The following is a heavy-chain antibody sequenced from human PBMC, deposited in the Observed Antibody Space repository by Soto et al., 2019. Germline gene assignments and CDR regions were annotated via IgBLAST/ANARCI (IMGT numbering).Heavy chain of an antibody. CDR3: ARVSRARPRRNSNDYYFDY. Sequence: ASVKVSCKASGYTFTNYGINWVRQAPGQRLEWMGRISAYNGNTNYAQKLQGRITMTTDTSTNTDYMEMSSLRSEDTAVYYCARVSRARPRRNSNDYYFDYWGQGTLVTVSS. V-gene: IGHV1-18*01. D-gene: IGHD1-1*01. CDR1: GYTFTNYG. CDR2: ISAYNGNT. J-gene: IGHJ4*02.